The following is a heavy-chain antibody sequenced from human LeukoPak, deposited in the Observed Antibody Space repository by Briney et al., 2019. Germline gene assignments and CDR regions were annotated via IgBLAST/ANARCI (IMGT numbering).Heavy chain of an antibody. CDR1: GGSISSSSYY. CDR2: IYYSGST. D-gene: IGHD1-1*01. Sequence: SETLSLTCTVSGGSISSSSYYWGWIRQPPGKGLEWIGSIYYSGSTYYNPSLKSRVTISVDTSKNQFSLKLSSVTAADTAVYFCATPEHHWNDGQFYCWGEASHDTVSS. CDR3: ATPEHHWNDGQFYC. V-gene: IGHV4-39*01. J-gene: IGHJ4*02.